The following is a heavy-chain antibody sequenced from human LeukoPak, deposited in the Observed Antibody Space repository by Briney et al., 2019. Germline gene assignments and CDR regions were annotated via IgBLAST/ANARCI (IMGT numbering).Heavy chain of an antibody. CDR1: GYTFTGYY. D-gene: IGHD1-7*01. J-gene: IGHJ4*02. Sequence: ASVKVSCKASGYTFTGYYLHWVRQAPGQGPEWMGWVNPSNSGTYYPQQFKGRVTMTWDMSINVAFMGLSGLRSDDTAVYYCARDVSGTFDHWGQGTLVTVSS. CDR3: ARDVSGTFDH. V-gene: IGHV1-2*02. CDR2: VNPSNSGT.